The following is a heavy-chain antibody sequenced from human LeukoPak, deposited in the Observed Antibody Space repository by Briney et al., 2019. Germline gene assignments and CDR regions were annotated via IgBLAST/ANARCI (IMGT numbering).Heavy chain of an antibody. J-gene: IGHJ4*02. Sequence: SQTLSLTCAVSGGSITSGGYYWSWIRQPPGKGLEWIGYIYHSGSTYYNPSLKIRVSISVDTSENQFSLKLSSVTAADTAVYYCARDGVVPAAFFDYWGQGTLVTVSS. CDR1: GGSITSGGYY. D-gene: IGHD2-2*01. V-gene: IGHV4-30-2*01. CDR3: ARDGVVPAAFFDY. CDR2: IYHSGST.